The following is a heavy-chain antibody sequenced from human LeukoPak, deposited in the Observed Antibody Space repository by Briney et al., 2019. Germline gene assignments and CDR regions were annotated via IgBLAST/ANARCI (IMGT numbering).Heavy chain of an antibody. V-gene: IGHV1-2*02. D-gene: IGHD4-11*01. CDR1: GYSFTGYY. CDR3: AREGYSSY. Sequence: ASVKVSCKASGYSFTGYYMHWVRQAPGQGLGWMGWVNPNSGGTTYAQKFQGRVTMTRGTSISTAYMELSRLRSDDTAVYYCAREGYSSYWGQGTLVTVSS. J-gene: IGHJ4*02. CDR2: VNPNSGGT.